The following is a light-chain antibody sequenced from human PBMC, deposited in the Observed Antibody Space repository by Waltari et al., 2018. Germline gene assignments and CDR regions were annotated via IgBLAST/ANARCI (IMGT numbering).Light chain of an antibody. Sequence: QSALTQPPSASGSRGQSVTISCTGTSSDVGSYNYVSWYQQHPGKAPKPMIYDVTNRPSGVPDRFSGSKSGNTASLTVSGLQAEDEADYYCSSYAGSNNVIFGGGTRLTVL. CDR3: SSYAGSNNVI. J-gene: IGLJ2*01. CDR2: DVT. CDR1: SSDVGSYNY. V-gene: IGLV2-8*01.